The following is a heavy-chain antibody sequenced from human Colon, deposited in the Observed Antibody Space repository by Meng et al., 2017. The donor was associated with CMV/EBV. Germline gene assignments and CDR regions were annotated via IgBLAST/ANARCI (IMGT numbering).Heavy chain of an antibody. D-gene: IGHD3-10*01. CDR1: GYIFTRFQ. V-gene: IGHV1-46*01. CDR2: INPDGGRT. J-gene: IGHJ4*02. Sequence: CKASGYIFTRFQFHWVRQAPGQGPEWMGMINPDGGRTTYAEKFQGRVIMTRDTSTRTVYMEVNSLRLEDTAVYYCARDVEATFMVLAYWGQGTLVTVSS. CDR3: ARDVEATFMVLAY.